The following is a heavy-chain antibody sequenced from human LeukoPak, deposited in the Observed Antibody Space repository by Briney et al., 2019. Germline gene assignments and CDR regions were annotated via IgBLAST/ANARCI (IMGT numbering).Heavy chain of an antibody. D-gene: IGHD5-12*01. Sequence: ASVKVSCKASGGTFSSYAISWVRQAPGQGLEWMGGIIPIFGTANYAQKFQGRVTITADESTNTAYMELSSLRSEDTAVYYCARNGGVATISNWFDPWGQGTLVTVSS. CDR2: IIPIFGTA. CDR1: GGTFSSYA. J-gene: IGHJ5*02. CDR3: ARNGGVATISNWFDP. V-gene: IGHV1-69*13.